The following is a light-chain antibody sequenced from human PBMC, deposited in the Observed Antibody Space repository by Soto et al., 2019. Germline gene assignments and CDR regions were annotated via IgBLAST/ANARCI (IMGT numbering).Light chain of an antibody. CDR2: AAS. CDR3: QNYKSAPNT. CDR1: QDISNY. V-gene: IGKV1-27*01. J-gene: IGKJ2*01. Sequence: DIQMTQSPSSLSASVGDRVTITCRASQDISNYLAWYLQKPGKVPKLLIYAASTLQTGVQSRFSGSGSGTVFTLAINSLQPEDVAIYYCQNYKSAPNTFGRGTRLEIK.